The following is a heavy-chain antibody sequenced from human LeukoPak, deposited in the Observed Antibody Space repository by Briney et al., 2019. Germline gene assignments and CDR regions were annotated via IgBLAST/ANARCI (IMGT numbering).Heavy chain of an antibody. Sequence: GGSLRLSCAASGFTFSSYWMSWVRPAPGKGLEWVSTLSGSGITTYYADSVKGRFTISRDNSKNTLYLQMNSLRAEDTAVYYCAKGIYSSGWSYFDYWGHGTLVTVSS. CDR3: AKGIYSSGWSYFDY. CDR1: GFTFSSYW. V-gene: IGHV3-23*01. J-gene: IGHJ4*01. CDR2: LSGSGITT. D-gene: IGHD6-19*01.